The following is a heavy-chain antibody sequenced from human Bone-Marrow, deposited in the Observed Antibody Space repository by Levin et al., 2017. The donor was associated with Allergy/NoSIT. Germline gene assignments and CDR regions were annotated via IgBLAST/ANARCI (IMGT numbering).Heavy chain of an antibody. CDR1: GFTFSSYW. CDR3: ARDRVAGPFDY. J-gene: IGHJ4*02. V-gene: IGHV3-7*01. CDR2: IKQDGSEK. Sequence: SCAASGFTFSSYWMSWVRQAPGKGLEWVANIKQDGSEKYYVDSVKGRFTISRDNAKNSLYLQMNSLRAEDTAVYYCARDRVAGPFDYWGQGTLVTVSS. D-gene: IGHD6-19*01.